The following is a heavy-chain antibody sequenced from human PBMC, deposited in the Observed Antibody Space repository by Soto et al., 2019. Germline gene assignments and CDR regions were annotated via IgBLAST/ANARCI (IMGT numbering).Heavy chain of an antibody. CDR2: IFYSGST. J-gene: IGHJ4*02. D-gene: IGHD7-27*01. V-gene: IGHV4-59*01. CDR1: GGSIGTYC. Sequence: PSETLSLTCTVAGGSIGTYCWDWIRQPPGKGLEWIGNIFYSGSTTYNPSLKSRVTISLDTSKNQFSLRLSSVTAADTAVYYCAREVWGPLYYFDLWGPGTLVTVSS. CDR3: AREVWGPLYYFDL.